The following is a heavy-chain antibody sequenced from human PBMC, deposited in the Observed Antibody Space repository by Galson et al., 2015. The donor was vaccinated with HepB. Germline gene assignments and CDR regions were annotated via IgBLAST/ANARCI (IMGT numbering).Heavy chain of an antibody. CDR3: ARDPGSGGVGGY. V-gene: IGHV1-69*04. Sequence: SVKVSCKASGGTFSSYTISWVRQAPGQGLEWMGRIIPILGIANYAQKFQGRVTITADKSTSTAYMELSSLRSEDTAVYYCARDPGSGGVGGYWGQGTLVTVSS. CDR2: IIPILGIA. D-gene: IGHD3-10*01. J-gene: IGHJ4*02. CDR1: GGTFSSYT.